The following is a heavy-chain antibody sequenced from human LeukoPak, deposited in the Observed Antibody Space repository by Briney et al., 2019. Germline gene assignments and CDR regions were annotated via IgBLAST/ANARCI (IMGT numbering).Heavy chain of an antibody. J-gene: IGHJ5*02. CDR2: INTDGSST. V-gene: IGHV3-74*01. CDR3: AKGPPLYCSSTNCYLS. D-gene: IGHD2-2*01. CDR1: GFTFSSYW. Sequence: TGGSLRLSCAASGFTFSSYWMHWVRQAPGKGLVWVSRINTDGSSTSYADSVKGRFTISRDDSKNTLFLQMSSLRDEDTAMYYCAKGPPLYCSSTNCYLSWGQGTLVTVSS.